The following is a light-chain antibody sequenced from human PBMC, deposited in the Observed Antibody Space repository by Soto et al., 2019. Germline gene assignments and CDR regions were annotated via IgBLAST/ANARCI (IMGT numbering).Light chain of an antibody. CDR2: SAS. J-gene: IGKJ1*01. CDR1: QRVSTSY. V-gene: IGKV3-20*01. Sequence: EVVLTQSPGTLSLSPGETATLSCRASQRVSTSYLAWYQQKSGQAPRLLISSASTRATGIPDRFSGSGSGTDFTLTISRLEPEDFAVYYCQQYGTSLPWTCGQGTKVEIK. CDR3: QQYGTSLPWT.